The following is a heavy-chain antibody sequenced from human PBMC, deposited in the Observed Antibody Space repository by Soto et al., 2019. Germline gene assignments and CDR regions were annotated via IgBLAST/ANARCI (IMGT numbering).Heavy chain of an antibody. V-gene: IGHV2-5*02. Sequence: QITLRESGPTRVKPTQTLTLTCTFSGFSLSARPVAVGWIRQPQGKALERLALIYWDDDKRYSPSLMSRLTITKDTCKNQVVLTMTNMDPLDTAIYYCVHRAGIDGNWNGGYFDYWGQGALVTVSS. J-gene: IGHJ4*02. CDR2: IYWDDDK. CDR1: GFSLSARPVA. CDR3: VHRAGIDGNWNGGYFDY. D-gene: IGHD1-1*01.